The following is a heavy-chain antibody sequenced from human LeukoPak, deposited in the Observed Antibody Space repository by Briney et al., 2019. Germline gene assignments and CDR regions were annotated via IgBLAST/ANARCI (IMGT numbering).Heavy chain of an antibody. Sequence: GGSLRLSCAASGFTFSDYYMSWIRQAPGKGLEWVSYISSSSSYTNYADSVKGRFTISRDNAKNSLYLQMNSLRAEDMGMYFCAGPRGGVRGENYYYYGMDVWGQGTTVTVSS. CDR2: ISSSSSYT. J-gene: IGHJ6*02. CDR1: GFTFSDYY. CDR3: AGPRGGVRGENYYYYGMDV. D-gene: IGHD3-10*01. V-gene: IGHV3-11*03.